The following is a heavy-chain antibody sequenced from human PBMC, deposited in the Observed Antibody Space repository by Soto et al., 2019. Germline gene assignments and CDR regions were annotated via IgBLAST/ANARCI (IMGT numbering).Heavy chain of an antibody. CDR1: GGSISSYY. CDR3: ARGWDDYGDWFDY. D-gene: IGHD4-17*01. CDR2: IYYSGST. V-gene: IGHV4-59*01. Sequence: SETLALTCTVSGGSISSYYWSWIRQPSGKGLEWIGYIYYSGSTNYNPSLKSRVTISVDTSKNQFSLKLSSVTAADTAVYYCARGWDDYGDWFDYWGQGTLVTVSS. J-gene: IGHJ4*02.